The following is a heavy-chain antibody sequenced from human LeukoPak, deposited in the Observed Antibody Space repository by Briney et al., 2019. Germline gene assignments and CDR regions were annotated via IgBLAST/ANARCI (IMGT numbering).Heavy chain of an antibody. J-gene: IGHJ4*02. CDR1: GFTFSSYA. V-gene: IGHV3-30-3*01. CDR3: ARDIYDIPRGDDY. D-gene: IGHD3-9*01. Sequence: GGSLRLSCAASGFTFSSYAMRWVRQAPGKGLEWVAVISYDGSNKYYADSVKGRFTISRDNSKNTLYLQMNSLRAEDTAVYYCARDIYDIPRGDDYWGQGTLVTVSS. CDR2: ISYDGSNK.